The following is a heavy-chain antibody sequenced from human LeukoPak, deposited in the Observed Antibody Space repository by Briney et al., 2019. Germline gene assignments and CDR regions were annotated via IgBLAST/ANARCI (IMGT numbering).Heavy chain of an antibody. J-gene: IGHJ4*02. CDR3: ARGYCSSGSCPFDY. D-gene: IGHD2-15*01. CDR2: ISSSSSTI. V-gene: IGHV3-48*01. Sequence: GGSLRLSCAASGFTFSSYSMNWVRQAPGKGLEWLSYISSSSSTIYYADSVKGRFTISRDNAKNSLYLQMNSLRAEDTAVYYCARGYCSSGSCPFDYWGQGILVTVSS. CDR1: GFTFSSYS.